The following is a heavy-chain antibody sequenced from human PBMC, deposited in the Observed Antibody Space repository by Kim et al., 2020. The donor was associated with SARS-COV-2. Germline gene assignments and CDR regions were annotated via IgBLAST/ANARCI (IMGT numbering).Heavy chain of an antibody. Sequence: GGSLRLSCAASGFTFSSYGMHWVRQAPGKGLEWVAVIWYDGSNKYYADSVKGRFTISRDNSKNTLYLQMNSLRAEDTAVYYCAKDRGRGYSGPELPYYYYGMDVWGQGTTVTVSS. CDR2: IWYDGSNK. V-gene: IGHV3-33*06. D-gene: IGHD5-12*01. CDR1: GFTFSSYG. J-gene: IGHJ6*02. CDR3: AKDRGRGYSGPELPYYYYGMDV.